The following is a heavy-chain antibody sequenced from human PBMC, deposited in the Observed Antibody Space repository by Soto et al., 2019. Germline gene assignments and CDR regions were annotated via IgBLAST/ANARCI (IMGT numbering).Heavy chain of an antibody. CDR2: ISGSGGTT. J-gene: IGHJ4*02. D-gene: IGHD2-2*01. CDR3: AKVRNQLAYFDS. V-gene: IGHV3-23*01. Sequence: EVQLLESGGDLVQPGGSLRLSCAASGFPFNDYAMSWVRQAPGKGLEWVSSISGSGGTTYYADSVKGRLTVSRDNSKNPLYPQMNSLRAEDPAVYYCAKVRNQLAYFDSWGQGTLVTVSS. CDR1: GFPFNDYA.